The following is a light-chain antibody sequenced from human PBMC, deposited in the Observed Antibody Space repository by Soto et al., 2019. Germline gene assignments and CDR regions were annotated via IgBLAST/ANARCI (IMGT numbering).Light chain of an antibody. CDR2: AAS. Sequence: DIQMTQSPSTLSGSVGYIVTITCRSSHSISSWLAWYQQKPGKAPNLLIYAASTLESGVPSRFSGSGSGTDFTLTISCLQSEDFATYYCQQYYSFPTFGPGTKVDIK. CDR3: QQYYSFPT. J-gene: IGKJ3*01. V-gene: IGKV1-5*01. CDR1: HSISSW.